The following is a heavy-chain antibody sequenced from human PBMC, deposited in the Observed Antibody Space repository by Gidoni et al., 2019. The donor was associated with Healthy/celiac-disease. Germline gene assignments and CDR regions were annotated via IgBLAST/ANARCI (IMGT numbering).Heavy chain of an antibody. J-gene: IGHJ3*02. Sequence: EVQLVESGGGLVQPGGSLRLSCAASGFAFSSYSMNWVRQAPGKGLEWVSSISSSSSYIYYADSVKVRFTISRDNANNSLYLQMNSLRAEDTCVYYCARGDPNEGAFDIWGQGTMVTVSS. V-gene: IGHV3-21*01. CDR3: ARGDPNEGAFDI. CDR2: ISSSSSYI. D-gene: IGHD1-1*01. CDR1: GFAFSSYS.